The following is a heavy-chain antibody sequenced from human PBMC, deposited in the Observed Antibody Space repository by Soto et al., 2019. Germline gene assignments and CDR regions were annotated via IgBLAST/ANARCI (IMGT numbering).Heavy chain of an antibody. J-gene: IGHJ4*02. V-gene: IGHV3-33*01. CDR3: GRDGALGDTAVVDS. CDR1: GFTFXTYG. Sequence: QVQLVESGGGVVQPGKSLRLSCAASGFTFXTYGMHWVRQAPGKGLEWVAVIWYDGSNKYHGDSLKGRFTISRDNSKNTLYLQINNLRAEDTAVYYCGRDGALGDTAVVDSWGQGTLVTVSS. D-gene: IGHD5-18*01. CDR2: IWYDGSNK.